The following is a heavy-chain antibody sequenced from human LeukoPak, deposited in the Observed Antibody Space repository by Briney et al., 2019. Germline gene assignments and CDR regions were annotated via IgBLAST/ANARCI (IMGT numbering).Heavy chain of an antibody. CDR1: GFTFSSYS. D-gene: IGHD5-12*01. V-gene: IGHV3-48*02. Sequence: PGGSLLLSCAASGFTFSSYSMNWVRPAPGKGLEWVSYISSGTDTIYYADSVKGRFTISRDNAKNSLYLQMNSLRDEDTAVYYCARDEGYSGYVQDYWGQGTLVTVSS. CDR2: ISSGTDTI. CDR3: ARDEGYSGYVQDY. J-gene: IGHJ4*02.